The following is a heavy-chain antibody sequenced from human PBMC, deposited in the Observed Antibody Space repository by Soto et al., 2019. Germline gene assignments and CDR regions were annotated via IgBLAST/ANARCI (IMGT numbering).Heavy chain of an antibody. J-gene: IGHJ4*02. D-gene: IGHD3-3*01. Sequence: QVRLVESGGGVVQPGRSLRLSCAASGFTFSSYAMHWVRQAPGKGLEWVAVISYDGSNKYYADSVKGRFTISRDNSKNTLYLQMNSLRAEDTAVYYCARVGYDFCFDYWGQGTLVTVSS. CDR2: ISYDGSNK. V-gene: IGHV3-30-3*01. CDR1: GFTFSSYA. CDR3: ARVGYDFCFDY.